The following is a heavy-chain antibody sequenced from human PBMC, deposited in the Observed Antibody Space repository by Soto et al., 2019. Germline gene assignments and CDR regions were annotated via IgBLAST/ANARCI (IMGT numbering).Heavy chain of an antibody. CDR3: ARDDNGSGSYYYMDV. CDR2: IWYDGSNK. J-gene: IGHJ6*03. CDR1: GFTFSSYG. V-gene: IGHV3-33*01. Sequence: GGSLRLSCAASGFTFSSYGMHWVRQAPGKGLEWVAVIWYDGSNKYYADSVKGRFTISRDNSKNTLYLQMNSLRAEDTAVYYCARDDNGSGSYYYMDVWGKGTTVTVSS. D-gene: IGHD3-10*01.